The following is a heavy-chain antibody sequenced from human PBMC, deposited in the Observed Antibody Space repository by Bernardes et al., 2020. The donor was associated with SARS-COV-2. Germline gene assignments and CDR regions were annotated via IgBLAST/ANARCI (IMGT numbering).Heavy chain of an antibody. D-gene: IGHD2-21*01. CDR1: RYTFTGYY. Sequence: ASVKVSCMASRYTFTGYYMHWVRQAPGRGLEWMGWISPNSGDTDYPQKFQGRVTMTRDTSISTAYMELGRLTSDDTAVYFCARGEVEMATVQDALDIWGQGTMVTVSS. CDR3: ARGEVEMATVQDALDI. V-gene: IGHV1-2*02. CDR2: ISPNSGDT. J-gene: IGHJ3*02.